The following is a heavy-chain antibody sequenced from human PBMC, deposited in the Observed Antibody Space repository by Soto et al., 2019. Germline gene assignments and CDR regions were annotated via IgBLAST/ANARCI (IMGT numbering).Heavy chain of an antibody. Sequence: QVQLVQSGAEVKKPGSSVNVSCKASGGTFNTYGITWVRQALGQGLEWMGVIIPLFGTPTYAQNFQGRISITADESSSTAYMELSSLRSDDTAVYYCAREGTSIVGTTYDYYYGLDVWGQGTTVTVSS. J-gene: IGHJ6*02. CDR1: GGTFNTYG. CDR2: IIPLFGTP. D-gene: IGHD1-26*01. V-gene: IGHV1-69*01. CDR3: AREGTSIVGTTYDYYYGLDV.